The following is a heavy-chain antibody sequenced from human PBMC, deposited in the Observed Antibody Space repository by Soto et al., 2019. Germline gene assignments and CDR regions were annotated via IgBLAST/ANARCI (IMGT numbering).Heavy chain of an antibody. Sequence: QVQLVQSGAEVKKPGASVKVSCKASGYTFTSYGISWVRQAPGQGLEWMGWISAYNGNTNYAQKLQGRVTMTTDTSTSTAYMDLRSLRSDDTAVYYCARVLYCSGGSCYAAPFDYWGQGTLVTVSS. V-gene: IGHV1-18*01. D-gene: IGHD2-15*01. CDR3: ARVLYCSGGSCYAAPFDY. CDR2: ISAYNGNT. CDR1: GYTFTSYG. J-gene: IGHJ4*02.